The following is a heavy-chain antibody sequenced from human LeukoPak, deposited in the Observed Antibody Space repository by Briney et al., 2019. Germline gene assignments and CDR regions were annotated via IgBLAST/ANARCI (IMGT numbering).Heavy chain of an antibody. V-gene: IGHV3-23*01. CDR3: ATDYYYGSGSYRRFNWFDP. J-gene: IGHJ5*02. CDR1: GFTFSSYA. CDR2: ISGSGGST. Sequence: GGSLRLSCAASGFTFSSYAMTWVRQAPGKGLEWVSAISGSGGSTYYADSVKGRFTISRDNSKNKLYLQMNSLRAEDTAVYYCATDYYYGSGSYRRFNWFDPWGQGTLVTVSS. D-gene: IGHD3-10*01.